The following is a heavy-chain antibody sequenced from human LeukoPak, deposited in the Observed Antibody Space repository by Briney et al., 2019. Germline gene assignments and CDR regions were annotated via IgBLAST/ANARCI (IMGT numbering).Heavy chain of an antibody. CDR2: IYYSGST. D-gene: IGHD3-10*01. CDR3: ARAYYGSGNFYFDY. J-gene: IGHJ4*02. V-gene: IGHV4-31*03. Sequence: SQTLSLTCTVSGGSISSGGYYWSWIRQHPGKGLEWIGYIYYSGSTYYNPSLKSRVNISVDTSKNQFSLKLSSVTAADTAVYYCARAYYGSGNFYFDYWGQGTLVTVSS. CDR1: GGSISSGGYY.